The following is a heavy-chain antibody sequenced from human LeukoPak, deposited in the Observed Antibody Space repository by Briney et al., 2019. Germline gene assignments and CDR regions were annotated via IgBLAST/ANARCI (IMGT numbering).Heavy chain of an antibody. J-gene: IGHJ4*02. CDR2: IYYSGST. CDR1: GGSISSSSYY. D-gene: IGHD6-13*01. Sequence: PSETLSLTCTVSGGSISSSSYYWGWIRQPPGKGLEWIGSIYYSGSTYYNPSLKSRVTISVDTSKNQFSLKLGSVTAADTAVYYCARYGSIATGAFTHWGQGTLVTVSS. CDR3: ARYGSIATGAFTH. V-gene: IGHV4-39*01.